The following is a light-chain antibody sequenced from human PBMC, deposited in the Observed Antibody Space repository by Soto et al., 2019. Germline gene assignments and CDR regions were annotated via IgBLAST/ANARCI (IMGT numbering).Light chain of an antibody. CDR2: GAS. CDR3: QQRSNWPRT. Sequence: LTRSEVTVCLSAGERGALCCRPTQSVSSSYLAWYQQKPGQAPSLLIYGASSRATVIPARFSGTGSGTDFTLTISSLESEAFAVYYCQQRSNWPRTFGQGTKVDIK. J-gene: IGKJ1*01. CDR1: QSVSSSY. V-gene: IGKV3D-20*02.